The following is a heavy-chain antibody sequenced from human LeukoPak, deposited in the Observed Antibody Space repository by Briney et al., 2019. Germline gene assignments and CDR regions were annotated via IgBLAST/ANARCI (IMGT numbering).Heavy chain of an antibody. V-gene: IGHV1-8*01. CDR2: MNPDSGNS. Sequence: ASVKVSCKASGYSFTNFDINWVRQAPGQGLEWLGWMNPDSGNSGSAHKFHGRVTMTRDTSTSTAYIELTSLRSDDTAVYFCARGRLVRGDYLDYWGQGALVTVSS. CDR1: GYSFTNFD. D-gene: IGHD3-10*01. CDR3: ARGRLVRGDYLDY. J-gene: IGHJ4*02.